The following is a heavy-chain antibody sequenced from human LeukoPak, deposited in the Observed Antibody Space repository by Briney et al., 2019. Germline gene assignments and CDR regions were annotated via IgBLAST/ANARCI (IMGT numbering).Heavy chain of an antibody. CDR2: ISSSGTG. V-gene: IGHV3-11*04. J-gene: IGHJ4*02. D-gene: IGHD1-26*01. CDR3: TRDPILGAPDYFDY. Sequence: GGSLRLSCAASGFTFSDYFMSWIRQAPGKGLEWLSHISSSGTGYYTDSVKGRATISRDNAKNSLYLQMNSLRAEDTAVYYFTRDPILGAPDYFDYWGQGTLVTVSS. CDR1: GFTFSDYF.